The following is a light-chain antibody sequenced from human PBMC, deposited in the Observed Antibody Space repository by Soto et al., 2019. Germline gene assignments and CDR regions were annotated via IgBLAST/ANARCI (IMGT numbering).Light chain of an antibody. J-gene: IGKJ5*01. CDR2: AAS. CDR3: QQYTDGPVT. Sequence: EVLMTQSPATLTVSPGDRATLSCRASQSINSNLAWYQQQPGQAPRLLXXAASNRPTAVPDRFSGRGSGTDFTLTTTSLQSDDFAVYFCQQYTDGPVTVGQGTRLEIK. V-gene: IGKV3-15*01. CDR1: QSINSN.